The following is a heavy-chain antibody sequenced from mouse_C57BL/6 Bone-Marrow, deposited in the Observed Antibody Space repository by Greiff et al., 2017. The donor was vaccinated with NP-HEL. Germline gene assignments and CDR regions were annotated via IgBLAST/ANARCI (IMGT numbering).Heavy chain of an antibody. CDR1: GYTFTSYG. D-gene: IGHD1-1*01. J-gene: IGHJ3*01. Sequence: VQLKESGAELVRPGSSVKMSCKTSGYTFTSYGINWVKQRPGQGLEWIGYIYIGNGYTEYNEKFKGKATLPSDTSSSTAYMQLSSLTSEDSSIYFCAADYYGSSYWFAYWGQGTLVTVSA. CDR2: IYIGNGYT. CDR3: AADYYGSSYWFAY. V-gene: IGHV1-58*01.